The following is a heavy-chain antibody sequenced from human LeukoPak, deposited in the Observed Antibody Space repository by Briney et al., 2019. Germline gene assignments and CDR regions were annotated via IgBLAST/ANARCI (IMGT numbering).Heavy chain of an antibody. CDR1: GFTFSSYE. Sequence: GGSLRLSCAASGFTFSSYEMNWVRQAPGKGLEWVSSISSSSIYIYYADSVKGRFTISRDNAKNSLYLQMNSLRAEDTAVYYCARSSGWYHRGPDYYYYYMDVWGKGTTVTVSS. J-gene: IGHJ6*03. CDR2: ISSSSIYI. CDR3: ARSSGWYHRGPDYYYYYMDV. V-gene: IGHV3-21*01. D-gene: IGHD6-19*01.